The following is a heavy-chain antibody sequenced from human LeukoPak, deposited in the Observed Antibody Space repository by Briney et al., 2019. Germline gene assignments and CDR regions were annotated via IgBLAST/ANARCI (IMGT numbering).Heavy chain of an antibody. CDR3: ARGARAATGYYYYYMDV. CDR2: IWYDGSNK. V-gene: IGHV3-33*01. D-gene: IGHD2-15*01. Sequence: GRSLRLSCAASGFTFSSYGMHWVRQAPGKGLEWVAVIWYDGSNKYYADSVKGRFTISRDNSKNTLYLQMNSLRAEDTAVYYCARGARAATGYYYYYMDVWGKGTTVTVSS. CDR1: GFTFSSYG. J-gene: IGHJ6*03.